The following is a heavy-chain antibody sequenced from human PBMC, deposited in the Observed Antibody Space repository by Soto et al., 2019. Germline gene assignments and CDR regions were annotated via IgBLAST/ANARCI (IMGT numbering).Heavy chain of an antibody. Sequence: HPGGSLRLSCAASGFTFDDYAMHWVRQAPGKGLEWVSGISWNSGSIGYADSVKGRFTISRDNAKNSLYLQMNSLRAEDTALYYCAKDGTTGKYYYYGMDVWGQGTTVTVSS. CDR1: GFTFDDYA. D-gene: IGHD1-1*01. CDR2: ISWNSGSI. CDR3: AKDGTTGKYYYYGMDV. J-gene: IGHJ6*02. V-gene: IGHV3-9*01.